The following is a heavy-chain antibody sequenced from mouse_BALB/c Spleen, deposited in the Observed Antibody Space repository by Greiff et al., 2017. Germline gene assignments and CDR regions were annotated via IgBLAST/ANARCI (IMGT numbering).Heavy chain of an antibody. Sequence: QVQLKESGPELVKPGASVKMSCKASGYTFTDYVISWVKQRTGQGLEWIGEIYPGSGSTYYNEKFKGKATLTADKSSNTAYMQLSSLTSEDSAVYFCARGGGTTGFDVWGAGTTVTVSS. V-gene: IGHV1-77*01. J-gene: IGHJ1*01. CDR1: GYTFTDYV. D-gene: IGHD4-1*01. CDR2: IYPGSGST. CDR3: ARGGGTTGFDV.